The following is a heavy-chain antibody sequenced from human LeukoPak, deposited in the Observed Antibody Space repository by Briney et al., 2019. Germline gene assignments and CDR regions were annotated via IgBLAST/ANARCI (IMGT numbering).Heavy chain of an antibody. CDR3: TRQDCSGGSCSNADY. J-gene: IGHJ4*02. Sequence: PGGSLKLSCAASGFDFCGFYMHWVRQAAGRGLEWVGLIRSKPSGYTTVYAASLKGRFTISRDDSKNTAYLRMNSLEAEDTAVYYCTRQDCSGGSCSNADYWGQGTLVTVSS. CDR2: IRSKPSGYTT. V-gene: IGHV3-73*01. D-gene: IGHD2-15*01. CDR1: GFDFCGFY.